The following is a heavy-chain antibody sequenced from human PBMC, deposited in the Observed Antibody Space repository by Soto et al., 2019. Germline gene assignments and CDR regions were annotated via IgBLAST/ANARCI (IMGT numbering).Heavy chain of an antibody. J-gene: IGHJ4*02. Sequence: ASVKVSCKASGHTFTNYAMHWVRQAPGQRLEWMGWINAGNGNTKYSQKFQGRVTITRDTSASTAYMELSSLRSEDTAVYYCARSPSLFIDYWGQGTLATVSS. D-gene: IGHD2-2*01. V-gene: IGHV1-3*01. CDR3: ARSPSLFIDY. CDR2: INAGNGNT. CDR1: GHTFTNYA.